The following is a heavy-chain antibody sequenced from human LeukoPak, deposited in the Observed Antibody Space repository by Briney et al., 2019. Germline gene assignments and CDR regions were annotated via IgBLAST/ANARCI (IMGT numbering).Heavy chain of an antibody. J-gene: IGHJ4*02. CDR2: IYHSGST. Sequence: SGTLSLTCAVSGGSISSSNWWSWVRQPPGKGLEWIGEIYHSGSTNYNPSLKSQVTISVDRSKNQFSLKLSSVTAADTAVYYCARGSGWYEVYYFDYWGQGTLVTVSS. CDR3: ARGSGWYEVYYFDY. CDR1: GGSISSSNW. D-gene: IGHD6-19*01. V-gene: IGHV4-4*02.